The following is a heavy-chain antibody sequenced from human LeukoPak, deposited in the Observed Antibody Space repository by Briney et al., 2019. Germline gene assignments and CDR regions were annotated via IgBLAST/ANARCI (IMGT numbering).Heavy chain of an antibody. CDR3: ATGDYFYYYYMDV. D-gene: IGHD2/OR15-2a*01. Sequence: SETLSLTCTVSGGSINSGSYYWSWIRQPAGKGLEWIGRIYTSGSTNYNPSLKSRVTISMDTSKNQFSLKLTSVTAADTAVYYCATGDYFYYYYMDVWGKGTTVTVSS. CDR2: IYTSGST. CDR1: GGSINSGSYY. V-gene: IGHV4-61*02. J-gene: IGHJ6*03.